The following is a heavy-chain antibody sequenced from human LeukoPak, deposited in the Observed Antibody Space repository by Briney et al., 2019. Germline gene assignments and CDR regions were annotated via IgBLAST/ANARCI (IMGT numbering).Heavy chain of an antibody. CDR1: GFTFSSYA. J-gene: IGHJ4*02. D-gene: IGHD3-22*01. Sequence: GGSLRLSCAASGFTFSSYAMSWVRQAPGEGLEWVSAISDSGGSTYYADSVKGRFTISRDNYKNTLYLQMNSLSAEDTAVYYCAKDQKRAMIVVVITNFDYWGQGTLVTVSS. CDR3: AKDQKRAMIVVVITNFDY. CDR2: ISDSGGST. V-gene: IGHV3-23*01.